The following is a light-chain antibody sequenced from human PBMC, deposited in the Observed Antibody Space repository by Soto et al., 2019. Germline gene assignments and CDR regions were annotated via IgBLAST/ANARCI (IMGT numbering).Light chain of an antibody. V-gene: IGKV1-5*01. CDR1: QNINRW. Sequence: DMQMTQSPSTLSASVGDRVTITCRASQNINRWLAWYQQRPGKAPKLLMYDASTLESGVPSRFSGSGSGTEFPLNISSLETDDSANYYFQQYYSFFGQGTKLEIK. CDR2: DAS. J-gene: IGKJ2*01. CDR3: QQYYSF.